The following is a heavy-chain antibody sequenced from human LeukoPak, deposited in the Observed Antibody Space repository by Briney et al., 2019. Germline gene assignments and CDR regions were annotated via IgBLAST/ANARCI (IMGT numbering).Heavy chain of an antibody. CDR2: TYYRAKWYN. V-gene: IGHV6-1*01. J-gene: IGHJ3*02. Sequence: SQTLSLTCALSGDSVSSNSAAWDWVRQSPSRGLEWLGRTYYRAKWYNDYALSVESRITIHPDTSKNQFSLQLNSVTPEDTAVYYCAREVVAGDDAFDIWGQGTMVTVSS. D-gene: IGHD2-15*01. CDR3: AREVVAGDDAFDI. CDR1: GDSVSSNSAA.